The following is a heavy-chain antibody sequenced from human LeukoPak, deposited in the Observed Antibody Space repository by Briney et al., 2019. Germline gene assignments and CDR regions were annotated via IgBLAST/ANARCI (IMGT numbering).Heavy chain of an antibody. V-gene: IGHV1-2*02. J-gene: IGHJ6*03. CDR1: GYTFTLHY. Sequence: ASVKLSCKTSGYTFTLHYIHWVRQAPGQGLEWMGWINPNSGGTNFAQQFQGRVTVTRDTSISTVYMELSRLRGDDTAVYYCALSNYGSGSYLGYYYYYYYMDVWGKGTTVTISS. CDR2: INPNSGGT. D-gene: IGHD3-10*01. CDR3: ALSNYGSGSYLGYYYYYYYMDV.